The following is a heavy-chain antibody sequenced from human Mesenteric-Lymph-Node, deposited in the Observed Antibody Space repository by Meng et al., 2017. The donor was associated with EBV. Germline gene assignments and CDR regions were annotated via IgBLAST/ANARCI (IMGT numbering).Heavy chain of an antibody. D-gene: IGHD2-15*01. J-gene: IGHJ5*02. CDR1: GGSVSSSNW. CDR2: IYHSGIT. Sequence: QGEVRESARGRVDPSGPLALPCAVVGGSVSSSNWWSWVRQPPGKGLEWIGEIYHSGITNYNPSLSSRVTMSVDKSKNQFSLNLISLTAADTAVYYCASAQCSGGGCPGGSWGQGTLVTVSS. CDR3: ASAQCSGGGCPGGS. V-gene: IGHV4-4*02.